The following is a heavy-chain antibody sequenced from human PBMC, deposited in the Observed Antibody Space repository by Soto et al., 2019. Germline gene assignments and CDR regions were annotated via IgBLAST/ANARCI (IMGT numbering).Heavy chain of an antibody. J-gene: IGHJ4*02. CDR1: GDTSTNYH. D-gene: IGHD3-10*02. CDR3: AREGVSMFFFDY. CDR2: INTSGVNI. Sequence: QVQLVQSGAEVKKPGASVKVSCKASGDTSTNYHVHWARQAPGQGLEWMGIINTSGVNISYAQKCQGVLTMTRDTSTSTVYMELTTLRTEDKAVYYFAREGVSMFFFDYWGQGTLVTVSS. V-gene: IGHV1-46*01.